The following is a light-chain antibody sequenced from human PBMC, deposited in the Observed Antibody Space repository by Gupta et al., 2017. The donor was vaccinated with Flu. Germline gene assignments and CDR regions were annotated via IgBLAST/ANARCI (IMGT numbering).Light chain of an antibody. V-gene: IGKV1-33*01. Sequence: DTQMTQSPSSLSASVGDRVTITCQASQDIIKYLNWYHQKPGKAPKFLIYDASNLETGVPSRFSGSGSGTDFSLTISSPQPEVIGTYFCQQYANLPYTFGQGTKLEIK. CDR2: DAS. J-gene: IGKJ2*01. CDR3: QQYANLPYT. CDR1: QDIIKY.